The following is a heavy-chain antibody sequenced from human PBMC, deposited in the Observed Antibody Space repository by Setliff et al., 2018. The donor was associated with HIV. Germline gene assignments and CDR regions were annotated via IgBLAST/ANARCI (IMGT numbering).Heavy chain of an antibody. CDR2: IWYDANNK. CDR1: GFTFSNYW. D-gene: IGHD2-2*01. Sequence: PGGSLRLSCAASGFTFSNYWMTWVRQAPGKGLEWVAVIWYDANNKYYADSVKGRFTISRDNSKNTLYLQMNSLRAEDTAVYYCAKEQVPAAIQFHYYYMDVWGKGTTVTVSS. J-gene: IGHJ6*03. V-gene: IGHV3-33*06. CDR3: AKEQVPAAIQFHYYYMDV.